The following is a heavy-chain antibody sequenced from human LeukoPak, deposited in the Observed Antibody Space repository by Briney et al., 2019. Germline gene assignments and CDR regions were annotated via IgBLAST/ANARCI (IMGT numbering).Heavy chain of an antibody. V-gene: IGHV4-39*01. J-gene: IGHJ4*02. CDR3: ARQGYGDANIDY. CDR1: GGSISSSSYY. CDR2: IYYSGST. Sequence: PSETLSLTCTVSGGSISSSSYYWGWIRQPPGKGLEWIGSIYYSGSTYYNPSLKSRVTISVDTSKNQFSLKLSSVTAADTAVYYCARQGYGDANIDYWGQGTLVTVSS. D-gene: IGHD4-17*01.